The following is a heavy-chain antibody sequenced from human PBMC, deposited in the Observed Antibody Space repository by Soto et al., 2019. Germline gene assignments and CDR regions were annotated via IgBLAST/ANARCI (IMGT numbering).Heavy chain of an antibody. J-gene: IGHJ6*02. CDR2: INPNSGGT. V-gene: IGHV1-2*02. Sequence: AAVKVSCKASGYTFSGYYIHWLRQAPGQGLEWMGWINPNSGGTNYEQKFQGRVTVTRDTPTSTAYMELSRLTSDDTAVYYCARSLTEGYCTITGCYTRPLYGMDVWGQGTTVTVSS. CDR1: GYTFSGYY. CDR3: ARSLTEGYCTITGCYTRPLYGMDV. D-gene: IGHD2-2*02.